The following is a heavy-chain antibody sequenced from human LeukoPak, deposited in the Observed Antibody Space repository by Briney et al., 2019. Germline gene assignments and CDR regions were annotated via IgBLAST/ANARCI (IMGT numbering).Heavy chain of an antibody. CDR1: GLVFSRSS. CDR2: ISGNSGTI. Sequence: GGSLRLSCEASGLVFSRSSINWVRQVPGERLEWVSYISGNSGTIYYADSVKGRFSVSRGNAKNSLYLQMNSLRAEDTAVYYCARDGIRSSLDYWGQGTLVTVSS. V-gene: IGHV3-48*04. CDR3: ARDGIRSSLDY. D-gene: IGHD6-6*01. J-gene: IGHJ4*02.